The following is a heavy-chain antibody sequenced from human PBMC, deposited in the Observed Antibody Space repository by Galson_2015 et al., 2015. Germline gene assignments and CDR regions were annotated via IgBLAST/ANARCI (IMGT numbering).Heavy chain of an antibody. D-gene: IGHD2-21*02. CDR1: GFTFSRYG. CDR2: IWYDGNYK. J-gene: IGHJ3*02. Sequence: SLRLSCAASGFTFSRYGMHWVRQAPGKGLEWVALIWYDGNYKYYADSVKGRFTVSRDNSKNTLYLQMNSLRAEDTAVYYCARRGVVTAIQGFRTGPFDIWGQGTMVTVSS. V-gene: IGHV3-33*01. CDR3: ARRGVVTAIQGFRTGPFDI.